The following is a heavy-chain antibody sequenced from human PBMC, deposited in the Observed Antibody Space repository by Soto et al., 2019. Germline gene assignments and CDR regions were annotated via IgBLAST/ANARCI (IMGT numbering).Heavy chain of an antibody. CDR1: GASISPYY. J-gene: IGHJ6*02. Sequence: SETLSLTCSVSGASISPYYWSWIRQPPGKGLEWIGYIYYSGSTNYNPSLKSRVTISLDTSNNQFSLKLSSVTAADTAMYYCARDRGDRNVYYYGVDVWGQGPTVTVSS. V-gene: IGHV4-59*01. D-gene: IGHD7-27*01. CDR3: ARDRGDRNVYYYGVDV. CDR2: IYYSGST.